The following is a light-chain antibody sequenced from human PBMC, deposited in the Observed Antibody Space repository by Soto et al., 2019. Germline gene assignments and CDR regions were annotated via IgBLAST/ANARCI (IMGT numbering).Light chain of an antibody. V-gene: IGKV3-11*01. J-gene: IGKJ5*01. CDR2: DVS. CDR3: QQYGDSPIT. Sequence: IVLTQSPVTLSLSPGERATLSCRASQNISSYLIWYQQKPVQAPRLLMYDVSNRATGIPARFSGSGSGTDFTHTISRLEPEDFAVYYCQQYGDSPITFDQGTRLEIK. CDR1: QNISSY.